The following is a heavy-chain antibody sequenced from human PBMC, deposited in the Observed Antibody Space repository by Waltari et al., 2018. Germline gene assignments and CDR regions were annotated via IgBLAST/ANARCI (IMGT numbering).Heavy chain of an antibody. V-gene: IGHV4-34*01. CDR3: ARLSRGAYCGGDCSRRAFDI. J-gene: IGHJ3*02. Sequence: QVQLQQWGAGLLKPSETLSLTCAVYGGSFSGYYWRWIRQPPGKGLEWIGEINHSGSTNYNPSLKSRVTISVDTSKNQFSLKLSSVTAADTAVYYCARLSRGAYCGGDCSRRAFDIWGQGTMVTVSS. CDR1: GGSFSGYY. CDR2: INHSGST. D-gene: IGHD2-21*01.